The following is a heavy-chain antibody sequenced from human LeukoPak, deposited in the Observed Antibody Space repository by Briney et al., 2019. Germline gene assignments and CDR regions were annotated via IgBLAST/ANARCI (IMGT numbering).Heavy chain of an antibody. J-gene: IGHJ3*02. V-gene: IGHV3-21*01. CDR1: GFTFSSYS. Sequence: GGSLLLSCAASGFTFSSYSMNWVRQAPGKGLEWVSSISSSSSYIYYADSVKGRFTISRDNAKNSLYLQMNSLRAEDTAVYYCARNQWLVPFKGNNAVDIWGQGTMVTVSS. CDR2: ISSSSSYI. D-gene: IGHD6-19*01. CDR3: ARNQWLVPFKGNNAVDI.